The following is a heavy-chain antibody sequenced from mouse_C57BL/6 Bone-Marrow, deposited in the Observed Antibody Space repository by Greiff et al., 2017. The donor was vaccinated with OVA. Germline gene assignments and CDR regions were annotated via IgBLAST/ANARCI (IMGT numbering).Heavy chain of an antibody. Sequence: VQLQQSGAELVRPGASVKLSCKASGYTFTDYYINWVKQRPGQGLEWIARIYPGSGNTYYNEKFKGKATLTAEKSSSTAYMQLSSLTSEDSAVYFCARYQDSSGLDWFAYWGQGTLVTVSA. CDR2: IYPGSGNT. CDR1: GYTFTDYY. J-gene: IGHJ3*01. D-gene: IGHD3-2*02. V-gene: IGHV1-76*01. CDR3: ARYQDSSGLDWFAY.